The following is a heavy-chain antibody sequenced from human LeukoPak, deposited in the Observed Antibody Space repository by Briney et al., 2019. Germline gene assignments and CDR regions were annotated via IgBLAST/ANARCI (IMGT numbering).Heavy chain of an antibody. CDR1: GYTLTELS. CDR3: ATGSLRLGEFSLGY. D-gene: IGHD3-16*02. J-gene: IGHJ4*02. V-gene: IGHV1-24*01. Sequence: ASVKVSCKVSGYTLTELSMHWVRQAPGKGLEWMGGFDPEDGETVYAQRFQGRVTMTEDTSTDTAYMELSSLGSEDTAVYYCATGSLRLGEFSLGYWGQGTLVTVSS. CDR2: FDPEDGET.